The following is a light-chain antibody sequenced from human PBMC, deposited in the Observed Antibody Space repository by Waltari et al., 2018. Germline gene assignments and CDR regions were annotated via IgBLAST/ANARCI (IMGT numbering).Light chain of an antibody. CDR1: SSDIGVYIL. Sequence: QSALTQPASVSGSPGQSITISCTGTSSDIGVYILFSWYQQHPGKAPKLMIYDVTNRPSGVSDRFSGSKSDYTASLTISGLQAEDEADYYCSSYTTSISYVFGTGTRVTVL. J-gene: IGLJ1*01. CDR2: DVT. CDR3: SSYTTSISYV. V-gene: IGLV2-14*03.